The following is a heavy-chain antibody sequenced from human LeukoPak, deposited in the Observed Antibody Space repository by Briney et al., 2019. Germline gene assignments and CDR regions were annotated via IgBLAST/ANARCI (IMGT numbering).Heavy chain of an antibody. CDR3: ARVLKQQLTP. CDR2: IYYSGST. Sequence: SETLSLTCTVSGGSISSSSYYWSWIRQPPGKGLEWIGYIYYSGSTNYNPSLKSRVTISVDTSKNQFSLKLSSVTAADTAVYYCARVLKQQLTPWGQGTLVTVSS. V-gene: IGHV4-61*01. D-gene: IGHD6-13*01. J-gene: IGHJ5*02. CDR1: GGSISSSSYY.